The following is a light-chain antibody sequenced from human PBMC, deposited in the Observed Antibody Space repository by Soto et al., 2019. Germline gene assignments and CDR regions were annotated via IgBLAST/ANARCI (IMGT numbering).Light chain of an antibody. CDR3: GTWESSHGIPSWAGSLSAPWV. CDR2: DNN. Sequence: QSVLTQPPSVSAAPGQKVTISCSGSSSNIGNNYVSWYQQFPGTAPKLLIYDNNQRPSGIPDRFSGSKSGTSATLGITGLQTGDEADYYCGTWESSHGIPSWAGSLSAPWVFGGGTKLTVL. V-gene: IGLV1-51*01. J-gene: IGLJ3*02. CDR1: SSNIGNNY.